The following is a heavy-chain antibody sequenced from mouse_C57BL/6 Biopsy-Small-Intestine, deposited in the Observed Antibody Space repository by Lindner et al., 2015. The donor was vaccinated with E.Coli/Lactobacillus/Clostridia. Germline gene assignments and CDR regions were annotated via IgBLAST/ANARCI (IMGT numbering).Heavy chain of an antibody. V-gene: IGHV5-6*01. CDR1: GFTFSTYG. J-gene: IGHJ3*01. CDR3: AREKDGSSPSWFAY. CDR2: ISSGGSYT. D-gene: IGHD1-1*01. Sequence: VQLQESGGDLVKPGGSLKPSCEASGFTFSTYGMSWVRQTPDKRLEWVATISSGGSYTYYPDSVKGRFTISRDNAKNTLYLQMSSLKSEDTAMYYCAREKDGSSPSWFAYWGQGTLVTVSA.